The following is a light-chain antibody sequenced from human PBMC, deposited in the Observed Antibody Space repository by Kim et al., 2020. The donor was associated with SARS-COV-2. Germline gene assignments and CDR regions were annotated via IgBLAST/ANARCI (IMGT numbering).Light chain of an antibody. Sequence: SGSVGDRVTITCRASQDIRNNLAGFQQKPGKAPKSLIYGASSLQSGVPSKFSGSGSGTDFTLDISSLQPEDFATYYCQQYNTYPLTFGQGTNLEI. J-gene: IGKJ2*01. CDR1: QDIRNN. V-gene: IGKV1-16*02. CDR3: QQYNTYPLT. CDR2: GAS.